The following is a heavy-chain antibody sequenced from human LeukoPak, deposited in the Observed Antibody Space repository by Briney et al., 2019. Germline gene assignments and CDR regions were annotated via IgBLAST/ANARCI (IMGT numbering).Heavy chain of an antibody. CDR1: GYTFTSYY. CDR2: INPSGGST. Sequence: GASVKVSCKASGYTFTSYYMHWVRQARGQGLEWMGIINPSGGSTSYAQKFQGRVTMTRDMSTSTVYMELSSLRSEDTAVYYCARARELTGDFPSDFDYWGQGTLVTVSS. J-gene: IGHJ4*02. CDR3: ARARELTGDFPSDFDY. D-gene: IGHD3-10*01. V-gene: IGHV1-46*01.